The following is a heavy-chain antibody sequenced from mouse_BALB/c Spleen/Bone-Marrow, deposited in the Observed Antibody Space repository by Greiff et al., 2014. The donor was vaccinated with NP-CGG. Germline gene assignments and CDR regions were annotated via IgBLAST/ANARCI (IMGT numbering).Heavy chain of an antibody. D-gene: IGHD4-1*01. J-gene: IGHJ2*01. CDR3: ARGGRLTGYYFDY. CDR1: GYAFSSYW. Sequence: VKLVESGAELVRPGSSVKISCKASGYAFSSYWMNWVKQRPGQGLEWIGQIYPGDGDTNYNGNFKDKATLTTDKSSTTAYMQLSSLTSEDSAVYFCARGGRLTGYYFDYWGQGTTLTVSS. CDR2: IYPGDGDT. V-gene: IGHV1-80*01.